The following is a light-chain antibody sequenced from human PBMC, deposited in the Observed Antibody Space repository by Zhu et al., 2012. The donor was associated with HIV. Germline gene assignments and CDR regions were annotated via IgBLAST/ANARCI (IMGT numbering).Light chain of an antibody. CDR3: QQYGSSPT. Sequence: EIVLTQSPGTLSLSPGERATLSCRASQSVSSSYLAWYQQKPGQALRLLIYGASSRATGIPDRFSGSGFGTDFTLTISRLEPEDFAVYYCQQYGSSPTFGGGTKVEIK. J-gene: IGKJ4*01. V-gene: IGKV3-20*01. CDR1: QSVSSSY. CDR2: GAS.